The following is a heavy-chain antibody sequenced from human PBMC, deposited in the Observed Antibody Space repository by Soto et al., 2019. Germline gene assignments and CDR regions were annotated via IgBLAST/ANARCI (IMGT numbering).Heavy chain of an antibody. Sequence: SETLSLTCTVSGGSISSYYWSWILQPPGKGLEWIGYIYYSGSTNYNPSLKSRVTISVDTSKNQFSLKLSSVTAADTAVYYCARTLVRFLEWPPYNWFDPWGQGTLVTVSS. CDR1: GGSISSYY. V-gene: IGHV4-59*01. CDR3: ARTLVRFLEWPPYNWFDP. J-gene: IGHJ5*02. CDR2: IYYSGST. D-gene: IGHD3-3*01.